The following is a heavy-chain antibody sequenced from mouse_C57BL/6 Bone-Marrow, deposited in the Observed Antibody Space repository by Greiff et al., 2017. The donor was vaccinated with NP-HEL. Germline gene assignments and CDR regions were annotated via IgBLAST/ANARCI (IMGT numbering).Heavy chain of an antibody. D-gene: IGHD2-5*01. J-gene: IGHJ3*01. CDR2: FYPGSGSI. Sequence: QVQLQQSGAELVKPGASVKLSCKASGYTFTEYTIHWVKQRSGQGLEWIGWFYPGSGSIKYNEKFKDKATLTADKSSSTVYMELSRLTSEDSAVYFCARHEGGAYYSNGAWFAYWGQGTLVTVSA. V-gene: IGHV1-62-2*01. CDR3: ARHEGGAYYSNGAWFAY. CDR1: GYTFTEYT.